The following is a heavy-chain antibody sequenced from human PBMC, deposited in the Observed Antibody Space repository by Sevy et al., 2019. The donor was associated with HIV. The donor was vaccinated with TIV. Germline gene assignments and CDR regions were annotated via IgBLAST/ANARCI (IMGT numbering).Heavy chain of an antibody. CDR2: IWYDGSNK. J-gene: IGHJ5*02. CDR1: GFTCSSYA. Sequence: GGSVRLSCAASGFTCSSYAMHWVRQAPGKGLEWVAGIWYDGSNKLYGDSVKGRFTISRDNAKNTMSRKVNSLRGEDTALHYRARVRGSFAELSGLEPSGQATLVTVSS. V-gene: IGHV3-33*01. CDR3: ARVRGSFAELSGLEP. D-gene: IGHD3-10*01.